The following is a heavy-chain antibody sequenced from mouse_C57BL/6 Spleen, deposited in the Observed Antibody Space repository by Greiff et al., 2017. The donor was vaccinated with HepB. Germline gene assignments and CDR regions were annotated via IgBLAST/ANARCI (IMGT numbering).Heavy chain of an antibody. J-gene: IGHJ1*03. Sequence: QVQLQQSGAELVKPGASVKMSCKASGYTFTSYWITWVKQRPGQGLEWIGDIYPGSGSTNYNEKFKSKATLTVDTSSSTAYMQLSSLTSEDSAVYYCARYPIYYYGSSYWYFDVWGTGTTVTVSS. V-gene: IGHV1-55*01. CDR2: IYPGSGST. CDR3: ARYPIYYYGSSYWYFDV. D-gene: IGHD1-1*01. CDR1: GYTFTSYW.